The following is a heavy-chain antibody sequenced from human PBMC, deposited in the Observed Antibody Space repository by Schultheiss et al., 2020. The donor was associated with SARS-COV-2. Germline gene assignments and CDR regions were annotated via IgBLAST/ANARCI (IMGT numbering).Heavy chain of an antibody. CDR3: ARERPYCGGDCKAPGAFDI. Sequence: SETLSLTCTVSGGSISSYCWSWIRQPAGKGLEWIGRIYTSGSTNYNPSLKSRVTMSVDTSKNQFSLKLSSVTAADTAVYYCARERPYCGGDCKAPGAFDIWGQGTMVTGSS. V-gene: IGHV4-4*07. D-gene: IGHD2-21*02. CDR2: IYTSGST. CDR1: GGSISSYC. J-gene: IGHJ3*02.